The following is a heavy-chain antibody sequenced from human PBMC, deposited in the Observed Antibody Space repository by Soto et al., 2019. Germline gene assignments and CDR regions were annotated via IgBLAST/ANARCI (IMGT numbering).Heavy chain of an antibody. CDR1: GFTFSSYA. Sequence: GGSLRLSCAASGFTFSSYAMSWVRQAPGKGLEWVSAISGSGGSTYYADSVKGRFTISRDNSKNTLYLQMNSLRAEDTAVYYCAKDVEKYYYGSGSYYNGRSFDIWGQGTMVTVSS. CDR2: ISGSGGST. J-gene: IGHJ3*02. D-gene: IGHD3-10*01. CDR3: AKDVEKYYYGSGSYYNGRSFDI. V-gene: IGHV3-23*01.